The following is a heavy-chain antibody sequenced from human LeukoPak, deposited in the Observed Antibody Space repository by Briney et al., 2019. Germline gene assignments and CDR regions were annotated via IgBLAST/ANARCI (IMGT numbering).Heavy chain of an antibody. CDR2: IYHSGST. D-gene: IGHD5-18*01. CDR3: ARTPTAMVTPFFDY. CDR1: GGSISSYY. Sequence: SETLSLTCTVSGGSISSYYWSWIRQPPGKGLEWIGYIYHSGSTYYNPSLKSRVTISVDRSKNQFSLKLSSVTAADTAVYYCARTPTAMVTPFFDYWGQGTLVTVSS. J-gene: IGHJ4*02. V-gene: IGHV4-59*12.